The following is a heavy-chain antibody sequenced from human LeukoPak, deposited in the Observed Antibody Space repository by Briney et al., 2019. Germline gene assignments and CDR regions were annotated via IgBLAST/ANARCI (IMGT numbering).Heavy chain of an antibody. CDR3: AKDAQPRSRWFDP. D-gene: IGHD3-16*01. Sequence: GGSLRLSCAASGFTFSDYWMNWVRQAPGKGLEWVANIKQDGSEKYYVDSVKGRVTISRDNAKNSLYLQMNTLRAEDTAMYYCAKDAQPRSRWFDPWGQGTLVTVSS. CDR1: GFTFSDYW. V-gene: IGHV3-7*03. J-gene: IGHJ5*02. CDR2: IKQDGSEK.